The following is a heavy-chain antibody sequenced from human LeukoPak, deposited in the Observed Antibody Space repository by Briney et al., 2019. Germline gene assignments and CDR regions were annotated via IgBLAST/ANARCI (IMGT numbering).Heavy chain of an antibody. CDR2: MNPNSGNT. CDR1: GYTFTSYD. J-gene: IGHJ4*02. Sequence: GASVKVSCKASGYTFTSYDINWVRQATGQGLEWMGSMNPNSGNTGYAQKFQGRVTMTRNTSISTAYMELSSLRSEDTAVYYCARVSVYGCSSTSCRDYWGQGTLVTVSS. V-gene: IGHV1-8*01. D-gene: IGHD2-2*01. CDR3: ARVSVYGCSSTSCRDY.